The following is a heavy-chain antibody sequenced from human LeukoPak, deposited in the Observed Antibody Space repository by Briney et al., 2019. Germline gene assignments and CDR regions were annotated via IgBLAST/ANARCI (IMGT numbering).Heavy chain of an antibody. CDR1: GFTFSSYA. Sequence: PGGSLRLSCAASGFTFSSYAVSWVRQAPGKGLEWVSSISGSGGSTYSADSVKGRFTISRDNSKNTLYLQMNSLRAEDTALYYCAKDRSCTNDICRGDFDYWGQGTLVTVSS. J-gene: IGHJ4*02. CDR3: AKDRSCTNDICRGDFDY. CDR2: ISGSGGST. D-gene: IGHD2-8*01. V-gene: IGHV3-23*01.